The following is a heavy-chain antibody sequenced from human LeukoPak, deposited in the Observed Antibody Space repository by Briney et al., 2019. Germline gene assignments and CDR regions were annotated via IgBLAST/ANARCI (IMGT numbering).Heavy chain of an antibody. CDR2: ISAYNGNT. V-gene: IGHV1-18*01. CDR1: GYTFTSYG. Sequence: GASVKVSCKASGYTFTSYGISWVRQAPGQGLEWMGWISAYNGNTNYAQKFQGRVTITADKSTSTAYMELSSLRSEDTAVYYCARHKTEGGSYYWDYWGQGTLVTVSS. CDR3: ARHKTEGGSYYWDY. J-gene: IGHJ4*02. D-gene: IGHD1-26*01.